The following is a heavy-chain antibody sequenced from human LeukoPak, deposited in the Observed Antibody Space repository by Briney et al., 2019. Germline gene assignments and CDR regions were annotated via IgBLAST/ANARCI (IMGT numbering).Heavy chain of an antibody. V-gene: IGHV4-4*09. CDR3: ATSYDAKTAPYDL. CDR2: IYTSGRT. Sequence: PSETLSLTCTVSGGSTSSYCWNWVRQPPGKGLEWIGYIYTSGRTDYNPSLKSRVTMSADTAKNQLSMELTFLTAADSAVYYCATSYDAKTAPYDLWGQGTLVTVSS. CDR1: GGSTSSYC. J-gene: IGHJ5*02. D-gene: IGHD3-3*01.